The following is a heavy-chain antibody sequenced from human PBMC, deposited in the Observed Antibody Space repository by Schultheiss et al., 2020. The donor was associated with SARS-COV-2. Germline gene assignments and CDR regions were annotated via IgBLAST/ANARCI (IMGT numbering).Heavy chain of an antibody. D-gene: IGHD4-17*01. V-gene: IGHV3-33*01. CDR3: ARDSTVTSRRSAFDI. Sequence: GGSLRLSCAASGFTFSSYGMHWVRQAPGKGLEWVAVIWYDGSNKYYADSVKGRFTISRDNSKNTLYLQMNSLRAEDTAVYYCARDSTVTSRRSAFDIWGRGTMVTVAS. CDR2: IWYDGSNK. CDR1: GFTFSSYG. J-gene: IGHJ3*02.